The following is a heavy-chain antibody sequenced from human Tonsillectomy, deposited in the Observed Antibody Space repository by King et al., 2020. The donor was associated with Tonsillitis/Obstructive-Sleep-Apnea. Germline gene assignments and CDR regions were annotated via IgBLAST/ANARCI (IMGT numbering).Heavy chain of an antibody. CDR2: VSGPGGST. V-gene: IGHV3-23*04. D-gene: IGHD3-22*01. Sequence: EVQLVESGGGLVQPGGSLRLSCAASGFTFSSSAMNWVRQAPGKGLQWVSAVSGPGGSTYYTDSVKGRFTISRDNSKNTLYLHMNSLRAEDTAVYYCAKEAIYYDSSDYYLAYYFDYWGQGTLVTVSS. CDR3: AKEAIYYDSSDYYLAYYFDY. CDR1: GFTFSSSA. J-gene: IGHJ4*02.